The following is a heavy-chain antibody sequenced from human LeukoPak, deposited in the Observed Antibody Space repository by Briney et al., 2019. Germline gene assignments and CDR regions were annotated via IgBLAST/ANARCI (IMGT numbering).Heavy chain of an antibody. CDR3: ARVVVPPYYYYYGMDV. CDR2: IYHSGST. V-gene: IGHV4-4*02. D-gene: IGHD2-2*01. CDR1: GGSISSSNW. Sequence: SGTLSLTCAVSGGSISSSNWWSWVRQPPGKGVEWIGEIYHSGSTNYNPSLKSRVTISVDKSKNQFSLKLSSVTAADTAVYYCARVVVPPYYYYYGMDVWGKGTTVTVSS. J-gene: IGHJ6*04.